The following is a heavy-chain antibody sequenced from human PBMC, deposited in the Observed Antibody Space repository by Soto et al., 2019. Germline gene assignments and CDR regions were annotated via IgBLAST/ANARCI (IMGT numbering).Heavy chain of an antibody. V-gene: IGHV1-18*04. J-gene: IGHJ3*02. CDR3: VMRSFVAGGRWYGEDNALDI. CDR2: INGYNGNT. Sequence: ASVKVSCKASGYTFTNYGVSWVRQAPGQGLEWMGWINGYNGNTNYAQKVQGRVTMTTDTSTNTAYLELRSLRSDDTAVYYCVMRSFVAGGRWYGEDNALDIWGQGTMVTV. D-gene: IGHD3-10*01. CDR1: GYTFTNYG.